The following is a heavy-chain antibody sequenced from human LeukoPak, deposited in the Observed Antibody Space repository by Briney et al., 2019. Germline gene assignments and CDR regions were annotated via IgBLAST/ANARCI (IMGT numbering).Heavy chain of an antibody. V-gene: IGHV1-2*02. D-gene: IGHD5-18*01. Sequence: GASVKVSCKVSGHTLSDLSMHWVRQAPGQGLEWMGWINPNSGGTNYAQKFQGRVTMTRDTSISTAYMELSRLRSDDTAVYYCACIYTAMAEPFDYWGQGTLVTVSS. J-gene: IGHJ4*02. CDR1: GHTLSDLS. CDR2: INPNSGGT. CDR3: ACIYTAMAEPFDY.